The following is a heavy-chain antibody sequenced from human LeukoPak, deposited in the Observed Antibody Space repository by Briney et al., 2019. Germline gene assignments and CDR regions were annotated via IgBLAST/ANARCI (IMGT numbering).Heavy chain of an antibody. CDR2: IYYSGST. Sequence: SETLSLTCTVSGGSISSSSYYWGWIRQPPGKGLEWIGSIYYSGSTYYNPSLKSRVTISVDTSKNQFSLKLSSVTAADTAVYYCARGRLVFPTQMWWFDPWGQGTLVTVSS. D-gene: IGHD5/OR15-5a*01. V-gene: IGHV4-39*07. CDR1: GGSISSSSYY. CDR3: ARGRLVFPTQMWWFDP. J-gene: IGHJ5*02.